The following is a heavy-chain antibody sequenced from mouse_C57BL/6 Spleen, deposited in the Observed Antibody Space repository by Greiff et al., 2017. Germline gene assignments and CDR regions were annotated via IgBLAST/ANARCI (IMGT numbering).Heavy chain of an antibody. CDR2: INPGNGGT. D-gene: IGHD1-1*01. Sequence: QVQLQQPGPELVKPGASVKMSCKASGYTFTSYWMHWVKQRPGQGLEWIGKINPGNGGTNYNEKFKGKATLTADKSSSTAYMQLSSLTSADSAVYYCARVCGSIPWFAYWGQGTLVTVSA. CDR3: ARVCGSIPWFAY. V-gene: IGHV1-53*01. J-gene: IGHJ3*01. CDR1: GYTFTSYW.